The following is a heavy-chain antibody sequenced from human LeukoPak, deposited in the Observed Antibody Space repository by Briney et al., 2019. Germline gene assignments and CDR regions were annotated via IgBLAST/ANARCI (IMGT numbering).Heavy chain of an antibody. CDR1: GYTFTGYY. CDR2: INPNSGGT. Sequence: ASVKVSCKASGYTFTGYYIHWVRQAPGQGLEWMGWINPNSGGTNSAQKFQGRVTMTRDTSISTAYMELRRLRSDDTAVYYCARDRIGVAGTGSDYWGQGTLVTVSS. V-gene: IGHV1-2*02. CDR3: ARDRIGVAGTGSDY. J-gene: IGHJ4*02. D-gene: IGHD6-19*01.